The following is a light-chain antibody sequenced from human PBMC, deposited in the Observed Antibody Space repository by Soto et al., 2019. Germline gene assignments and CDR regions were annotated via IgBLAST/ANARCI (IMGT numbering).Light chain of an antibody. CDR1: SSDVGGYNY. Sequence: HSALTQPASVSGSPGQSITISCTGTSSDVGGYNYDSWYQQHPGKAPKLMIYDVSNRPSGVSNRFSGSKSGNTASLTISGLQAEDEADYYCSSYTSSSTGVFGTGTKVTVL. J-gene: IGLJ1*01. V-gene: IGLV2-14*01. CDR2: DVS. CDR3: SSYTSSSTGV.